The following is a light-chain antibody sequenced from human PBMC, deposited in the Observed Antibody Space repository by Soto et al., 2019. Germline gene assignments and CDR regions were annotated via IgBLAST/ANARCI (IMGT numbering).Light chain of an antibody. CDR3: QQYRSSPPT. CDR1: QSISSNY. CDR2: GAS. V-gene: IGKV3-20*01. Sequence: EIVLTQSPGTLSMSPGERATLSCRASQSISSNYLAWYQQKPGQAPRLLIYGASSTPTGIPDRLSGSGSGTDFPLTISKLEAEDCAVYYGQQYRSSPPTFGQGTKVEFK. J-gene: IGKJ1*01.